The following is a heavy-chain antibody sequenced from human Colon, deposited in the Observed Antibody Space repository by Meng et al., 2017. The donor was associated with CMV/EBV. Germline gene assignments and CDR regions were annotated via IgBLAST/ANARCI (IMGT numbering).Heavy chain of an antibody. J-gene: IGHJ4*02. D-gene: IGHD5-24*01. CDR3: AKDQVGGGYNILYYFDY. V-gene: IGHV3-23*01. Sequence: GESLKISCAASGFDFKFYAMTWVRQAPGKGLEWVSTISASADVTYYADSVKGRFTISRDNSKSTLFLHMNSLKAEDTAFYYCAKDQVGGGYNILYYFDYWGQGSLVTVSS. CDR2: ISASADVT. CDR1: GFDFKFYA.